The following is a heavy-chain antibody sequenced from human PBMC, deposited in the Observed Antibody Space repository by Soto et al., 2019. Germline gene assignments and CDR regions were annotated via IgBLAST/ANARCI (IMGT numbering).Heavy chain of an antibody. D-gene: IGHD3-16*01. Sequence: PSETLSLTCAVSGGSISNGGYSWSWIRQPPGKGLEWIGYIYHSGSTYYNPSLKGRVTISVDRSKNQFPLKLSSVTAADTAVYYCARGGRWLQEYYFDYWGQGTLVTVS. CDR3: ARGGRWLQEYYFDY. J-gene: IGHJ4*02. V-gene: IGHV4-30-2*01. CDR1: GGSISNGGYS. CDR2: IYHSGST.